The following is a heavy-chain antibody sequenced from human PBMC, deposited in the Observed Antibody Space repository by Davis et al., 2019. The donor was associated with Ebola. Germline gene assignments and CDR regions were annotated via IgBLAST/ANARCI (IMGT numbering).Heavy chain of an antibody. J-gene: IGHJ6*02. CDR2: MNPNSGNT. CDR3: AREVEMATIRFYYYGMDV. Sequence: ASVKVSCKASGYTFTSYDINWVRQATGQGLEWMGWMNPNSGNTGYAQKLQGRVTMTTDTSTSTAYMELSSLRSEDTAVYYCAREVEMATIRFYYYGMDVWGQGTTVTVSS. D-gene: IGHD5-24*01. V-gene: IGHV1-8*02. CDR1: GYTFTSYD.